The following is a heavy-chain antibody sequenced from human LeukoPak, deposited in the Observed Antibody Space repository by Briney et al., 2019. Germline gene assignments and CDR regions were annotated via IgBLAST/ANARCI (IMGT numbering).Heavy chain of an antibody. CDR1: GYTFTYYY. CDR2: INPKSGDT. J-gene: IGHJ4*02. CDR3: AREQVAGTENFDY. Sequence: ASVKVSCKASGYTFTYYYIHWVRQAPGQGLEWMGWINPKSGDTSYAQKFQGRVTMTRDTSTSTVYMELSSLRSEDTAVYYCAREQVAGTENFDYWGQGTLVTVSS. D-gene: IGHD6-19*01. V-gene: IGHV1-46*01.